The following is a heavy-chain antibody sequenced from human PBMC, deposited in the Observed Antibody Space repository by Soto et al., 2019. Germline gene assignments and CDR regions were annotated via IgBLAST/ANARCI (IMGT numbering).Heavy chain of an antibody. CDR2: IYYSGST. D-gene: IGHD3-22*01. Sequence: PSETLSLTCTVSGGSISSGDYYWNWIRQPPGKGLEWIGYIYYSGSTYYNPSLKSRVTISVDTSKNQFSLKLTSVTAADTAVYYCARVKGDYDSSGYNWFDPWGQGALVTVSS. CDR3: ARVKGDYDSSGYNWFDP. J-gene: IGHJ5*02. CDR1: GGSISSGDYY. V-gene: IGHV4-30-4*01.